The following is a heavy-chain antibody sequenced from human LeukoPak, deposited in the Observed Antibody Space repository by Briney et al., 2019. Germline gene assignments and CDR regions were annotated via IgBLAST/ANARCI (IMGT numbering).Heavy chain of an antibody. J-gene: IGHJ6*03. CDR3: ARFPGWHDYYYYMDV. V-gene: IGHV2-70*01. D-gene: IGHD2-15*01. Sequence: SGPAQSQPTRPLTLTCSFSGFSLGTRGMRVSWIRQAPGKALEWLALIGWDDDNYYSTFLETRLTISQDTSKNQVVLTVANVDPADTATYYCARFPGWHDYYYYMDVWGKGTTVTVSS. CDR1: GFSLGTRGMR. CDR2: IGWDDDN.